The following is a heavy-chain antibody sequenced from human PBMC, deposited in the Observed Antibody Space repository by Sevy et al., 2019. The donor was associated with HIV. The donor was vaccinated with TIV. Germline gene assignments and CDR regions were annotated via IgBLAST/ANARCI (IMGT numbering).Heavy chain of an antibody. V-gene: IGHV1-2*06. CDR3: ARDPMAPNPAGMDV. Sequence: ASVKVSCKASGYTFTDYYMHWVRQAPGQGLEWMGRINPNSGDTNFVQKFQGRVTMTRDTSISTAYMELSRLTSDDTAVYYCARDPMAPNPAGMDVWGQGTTVTVSS. CDR2: INPNSGDT. J-gene: IGHJ6*02. D-gene: IGHD5-12*01. CDR1: GYTFTDYY.